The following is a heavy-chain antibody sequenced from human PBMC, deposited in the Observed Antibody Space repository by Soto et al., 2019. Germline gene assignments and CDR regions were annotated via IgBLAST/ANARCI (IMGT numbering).Heavy chain of an antibody. V-gene: IGHV1-18*01. D-gene: IGHD6-19*01. CDR1: GYTFTSYG. CDR3: ARDRRAVAVTGGSCDA. CDR2: ISAYNGNT. J-gene: IGHJ5*02. Sequence: QVQLVQSGAEVKKPGASVKVSCKASGYTFTSYGISWVRQVPGQGLEWMGWISAYNGNTNYAQKLQGRVTMTTDTSTSTAYMELRSRRSDDTAGYYSARDRRAVAVTGGSCDAWGQGTLVTFSS.